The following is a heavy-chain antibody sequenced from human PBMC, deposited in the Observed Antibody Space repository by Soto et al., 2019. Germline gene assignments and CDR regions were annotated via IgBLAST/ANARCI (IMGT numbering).Heavy chain of an antibody. CDR3: AKDRGGFTSGGEFFDF. Sequence: EVALLESGGSLVQPGGSLRLSCEVSGVAFSFYSMSWVRQAPGKGLEWVASISGNGATTYYAASGKGRFTFSRDNSKNTVHLQMNSLRGEDTAVYYCAKDRGGFTSGGEFFDFWGQGTLVTVSS. D-gene: IGHD3-10*01. CDR1: GVAFSFYS. J-gene: IGHJ4*02. CDR2: ISGNGATT. V-gene: IGHV3-23*01.